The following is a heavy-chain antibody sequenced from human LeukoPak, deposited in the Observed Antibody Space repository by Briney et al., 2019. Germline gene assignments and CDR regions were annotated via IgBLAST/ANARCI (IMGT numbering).Heavy chain of an antibody. V-gene: IGHV3-23*01. CDR1: GFTFSSYA. J-gene: IGHJ4*02. D-gene: IGHD3-10*01. CDR3: AKPPYGSGSYYYYFDY. CDR2: ISGSGGST. Sequence: GGSLRLSCAASGFTFSSYAMSWVRQAPGKGLEWVSAISGSGGSTYYADSVKGRFTISRDNSKNTLYLQMNSLRAEDTAVCYCAKPPYGSGSYYYYFDYWGQGTLVTVSS.